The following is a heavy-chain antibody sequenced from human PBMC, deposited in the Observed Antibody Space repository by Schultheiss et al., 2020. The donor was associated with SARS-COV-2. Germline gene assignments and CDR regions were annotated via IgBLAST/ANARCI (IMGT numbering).Heavy chain of an antibody. J-gene: IGHJ4*02. Sequence: GESLKISCAASGFTFSSYAMHWVRQAPGKGLEWVAVISYDGSNKYYADSVKGRFTISRDNSKNTLYLQMNSLRAEDTAVYYCARAFRDGYGLSDYWGQGTLVTVSS. CDR3: ARAFRDGYGLSDY. D-gene: IGHD5-24*01. CDR2: ISYDGSNK. V-gene: IGHV3-30*04. CDR1: GFTFSSYA.